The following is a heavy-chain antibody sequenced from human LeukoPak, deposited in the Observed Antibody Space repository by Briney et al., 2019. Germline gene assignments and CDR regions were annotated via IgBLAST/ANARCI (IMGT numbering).Heavy chain of an antibody. J-gene: IGHJ4*02. V-gene: IGHV3-30*02. CDR3: ALRGFEERKDHDY. Sequence: PGGSLRLSCAASGFTFSTYGVHWVRQAPGKGLEWVAFIRYDGSNRQYADSVKGRFTISRDNSKNTLYLQMNSLRAEDTAVYYCALRGFEERKDHDYWGQGTLVTVSS. D-gene: IGHD3-10*01. CDR1: GFTFSTYG. CDR2: IRYDGSNR.